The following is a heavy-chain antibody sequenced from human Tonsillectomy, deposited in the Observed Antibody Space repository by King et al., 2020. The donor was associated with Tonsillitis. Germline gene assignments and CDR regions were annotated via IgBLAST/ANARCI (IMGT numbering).Heavy chain of an antibody. CDR1: GFTFSSYS. V-gene: IGHV3-21*01. CDR2: ISSSSSYI. CDR3: ARDYRDGYNYFDY. D-gene: IGHD5-24*01. Sequence: VQLVESGGGLVKPGGSLRLSCAASGFTFSSYSMNWVRQAPGKGLEWVSSISSSSSYIYYADSVKGRFTISRDNAKNSLYLQMNSLRAEDTAVYYCARDYRDGYNYFDYWGQGTLVTVSS. J-gene: IGHJ4*02.